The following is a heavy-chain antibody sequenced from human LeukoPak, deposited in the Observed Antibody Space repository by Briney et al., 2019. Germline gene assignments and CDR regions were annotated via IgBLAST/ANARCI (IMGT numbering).Heavy chain of an antibody. J-gene: IGHJ4*02. Sequence: GGSLRLSCAASGFTFNSYAMSWVRQAPEKGLEWVATISGSGGGTYYADSVKGRFTISRDDSKNTLYLQMNSLRAEDTAVYYCARWRAGIAVAVDYWGQGTLVTVPS. CDR2: ISGSGGGT. CDR3: ARWRAGIAVAVDY. V-gene: IGHV3-23*01. D-gene: IGHD6-19*01. CDR1: GFTFNSYA.